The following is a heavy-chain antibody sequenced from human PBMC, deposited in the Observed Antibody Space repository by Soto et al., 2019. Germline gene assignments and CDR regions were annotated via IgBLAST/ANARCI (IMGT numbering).Heavy chain of an antibody. Sequence: SETLSLTCAVSGDSVSSTDFYWTWIRQPPGKPLEWVGYVYSTGTTNYSPSLNSRFDMAVDTSENQCSLKVRSLTAAAAAVYYCARVSKLVPPKEGKSAWCLRQDVWGPGTT. V-gene: IGHV4-61*08. D-gene: IGHD2-21*01. J-gene: IGHJ6*02. CDR2: VYSTGTT. CDR1: GDSVSSTDFY. CDR3: ARVSKLVPPKEGKSAWCLRQDV.